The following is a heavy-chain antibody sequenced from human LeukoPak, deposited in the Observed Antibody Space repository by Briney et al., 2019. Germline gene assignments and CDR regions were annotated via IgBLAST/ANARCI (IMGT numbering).Heavy chain of an antibody. CDR2: ISYDGSNK. D-gene: IGHD3-22*01. J-gene: IGHJ4*02. Sequence: GRSLRLSCAASGFTFSSYAMHWVRQAPGKGLEWVAVISYDGSNKYYADSVKGRFTISRDNSKNTLYLQMNSLRAEDTAVYYCAKAAVMYYYDSSGYYPPDDYWGQGTLVTVSS. CDR1: GFTFSSYA. V-gene: IGHV3-30-3*01. CDR3: AKAAVMYYYDSSGYYPPDDY.